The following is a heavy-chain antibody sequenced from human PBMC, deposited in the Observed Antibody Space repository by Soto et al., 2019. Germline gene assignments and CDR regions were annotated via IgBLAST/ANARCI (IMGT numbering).Heavy chain of an antibody. J-gene: IGHJ4*02. Sequence: GGSLRLSCAASGFTFSSFWMSWVRQAPGKGLEWVTNIKTDGSETHYVDSVKGRFTISRDNPKTSLFLQMNSLRVEDTAVYFCTSDRYPRFYHGSGSYPYYWGQGTPVTVSS. CDR2: IKTDGSET. D-gene: IGHD3-10*01. CDR3: TSDRYPRFYHGSGSYPYY. V-gene: IGHV3-7*03. CDR1: GFTFSSFW.